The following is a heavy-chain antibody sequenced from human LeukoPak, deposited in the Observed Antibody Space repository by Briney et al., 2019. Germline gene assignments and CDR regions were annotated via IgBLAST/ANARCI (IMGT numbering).Heavy chain of an antibody. CDR2: ISSSSSYI. V-gene: IGHV3-21*01. CDR1: GFTFSSYS. D-gene: IGHD2-2*01. Sequence: TGGSLRLSCAASGFTFSSYSMNWVRQAPGKGLEWVSSISSSSSYIYYADSVKGRFTISGDNAKNSLYLQMNSLRAEDTAVYYCARELLVPAALFDYWGQGTLVTVSS. J-gene: IGHJ4*02. CDR3: ARELLVPAALFDY.